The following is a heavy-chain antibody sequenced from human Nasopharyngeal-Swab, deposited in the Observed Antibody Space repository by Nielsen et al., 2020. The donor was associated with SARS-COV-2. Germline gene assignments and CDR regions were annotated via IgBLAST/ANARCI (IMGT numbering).Heavy chain of an antibody. J-gene: IGHJ6*02. CDR2: IYSGGST. Sequence: GGSLRLSCAASGFTVSSNYMSWVRQAPGKGLEWVSVIYSGGSTYYADSVKGRFTISRHNSKNTLYLQMNSLRAEDTAVYYCARGPYDILHFSGGMDVWGQGTTVTVSS. CDR3: ARGPYDILHFSGGMDV. CDR1: GFTVSSNY. D-gene: IGHD3-9*01. V-gene: IGHV3-53*04.